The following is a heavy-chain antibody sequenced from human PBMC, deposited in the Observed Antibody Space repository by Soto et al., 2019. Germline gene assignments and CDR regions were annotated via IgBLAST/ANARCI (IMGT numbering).Heavy chain of an antibody. CDR2: INGDGSRA. Sequence: EVQLVQSGGGLAQPGGSLRLSCAASGFTFTTFSSYWMHWVRQTPGQGLVWVSRINGDGSRATYADSVKGRFTISRDNAQNTLYLQMDSLRAEDTAMYYCATSGVDSRFYFDCGGQGTPVTVSS. J-gene: IGHJ4*02. D-gene: IGHD3-10*01. CDR3: ATSGVDSRFYFDC. CDR1: GFTFTTFSSYW. V-gene: IGHV3-74*01.